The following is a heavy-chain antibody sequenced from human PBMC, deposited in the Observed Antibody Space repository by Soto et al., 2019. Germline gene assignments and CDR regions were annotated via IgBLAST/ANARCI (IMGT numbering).Heavy chain of an antibody. V-gene: IGHV4-59*02. D-gene: IGHD1-1*01. Sequence: PSETLSLTCTVFGGSVSSYYWSWIRQSPGKGLEWIGYIYYSGSTKYKPSLMSRVTISVDTSKNQFSLKLSSVTAADTAVYYCARKGRRSFGTPTRNWFDPWGQGTLVTVSS. J-gene: IGHJ5*02. CDR1: GGSVSSYY. CDR3: ARKGRRSFGTPTRNWFDP. CDR2: IYYSGST.